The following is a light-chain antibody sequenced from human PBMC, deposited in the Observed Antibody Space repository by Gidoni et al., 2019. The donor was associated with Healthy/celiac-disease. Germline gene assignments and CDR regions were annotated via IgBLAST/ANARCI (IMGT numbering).Light chain of an antibody. CDR2: AAS. V-gene: IGKV1-39*01. CDR3: QQSFSTPDT. J-gene: IGKJ2*01. Sequence: DIQMTQSPSSLSASVGDRVTITCRASQTISIYLNWYQQKPGKAPNVLIYAASSLQSGVPSRFSGSGSGTDFTLTISSLQPEDSASYYCQQSFSTPDTFXQXTKLEI. CDR1: QTISIY.